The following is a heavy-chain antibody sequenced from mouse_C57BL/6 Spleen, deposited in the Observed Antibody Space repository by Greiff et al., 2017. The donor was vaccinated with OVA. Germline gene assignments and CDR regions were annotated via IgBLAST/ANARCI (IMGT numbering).Heavy chain of an antibody. J-gene: IGHJ3*01. Sequence: EVKLMESGPVLVKPGASVKMSCKASGYTFTDYYMNWVKQSHGKSLEWIGVINPYNGGTSYNQKFKGKATLTVDKSSSTAYMELNSLTSEDSAVYYCARRRDGAYWGQGTLVTVSA. CDR2: INPYNGGT. CDR1: GYTFTDYY. V-gene: IGHV1-19*01. CDR3: ARRRDGAY.